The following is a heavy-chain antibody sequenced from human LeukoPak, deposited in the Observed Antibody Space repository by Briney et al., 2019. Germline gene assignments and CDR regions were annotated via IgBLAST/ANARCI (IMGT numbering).Heavy chain of an antibody. V-gene: IGHV1-46*01. D-gene: IGHD4-23*01. CDR3: ARGGRMTTVVTYYFDY. J-gene: IGHJ4*02. CDR2: VNPSGGST. CDR1: GYTFTGYY. Sequence: GASVKVSCKASGYTFTGYYMHWVQQAPGQGLEWMGIVNPSGGSTTYAQEFQGRVTMTRDTSTSTVYMDLSSLRSDDTAVYFCARGGRMTTVVTYYFDYWGQGTLVTVSS.